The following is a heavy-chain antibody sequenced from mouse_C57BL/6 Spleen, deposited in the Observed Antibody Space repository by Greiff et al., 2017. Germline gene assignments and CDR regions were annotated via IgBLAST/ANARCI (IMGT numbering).Heavy chain of an antibody. CDR2: IHPNSGST. Sequence: VQLQQPGAELVKPGASVKLSCKASGYTFTSYWMHWVKQRPGQGLEWIGMIHPNSGSTNYNEKFKSKATLTVDKSSSTAYMQLSSLTSEDSAVYYCARSDTVLATGYFDYWGQGTTLTVSS. J-gene: IGHJ2*01. CDR1: GYTFTSYW. D-gene: IGHD1-1*01. CDR3: ARSDTVLATGYFDY. V-gene: IGHV1-64*01.